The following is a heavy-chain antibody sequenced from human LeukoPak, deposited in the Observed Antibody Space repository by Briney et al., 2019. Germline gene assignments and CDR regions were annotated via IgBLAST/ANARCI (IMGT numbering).Heavy chain of an antibody. D-gene: IGHD3-3*01. CDR1: GGSFSGYY. CDR3: ARRKRRFWSGYSPFDY. Sequence: KPSETLSLTCAVYGGSFSGYYWSWIRQPPGKGLEWIGEINHSGSTNYNPSLKSRVTIPVDTSKNQFSLKLSSVTAADTAVYYCARRKRRFWSGYSPFDYWGQGTLVTVSS. CDR2: INHSGST. J-gene: IGHJ4*02. V-gene: IGHV4-34*01.